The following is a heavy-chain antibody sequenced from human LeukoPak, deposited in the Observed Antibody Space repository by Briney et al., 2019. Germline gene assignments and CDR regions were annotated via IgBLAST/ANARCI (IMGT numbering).Heavy chain of an antibody. V-gene: IGHV4-30-4*01. J-gene: IGHJ4*02. D-gene: IGHD5-12*01. Sequence: SETLSLTCAVSGGSISSGDYYWSWIRQPPGKGLEWIGYIYYSGSTYYNPSLKSRVTISVDTSKNQFSLKLSSVTAADTAVYYCARYYSGYDLDYWGQGTLVTVSS. CDR3: ARYYSGYDLDY. CDR1: GGSISSGDYY. CDR2: IYYSGST.